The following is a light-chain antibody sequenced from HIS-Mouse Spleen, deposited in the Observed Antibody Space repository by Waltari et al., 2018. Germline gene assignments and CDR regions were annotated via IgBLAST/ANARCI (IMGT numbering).Light chain of an antibody. V-gene: IGKV3-20*01. J-gene: IGKJ1*01. Sequence: EIVLTQSPGTLSLSPGERATLSCRASQSVSSSYLAWYQQKPGQAPRLLIYGASSRATGIPDRVSGSGSGTDFTLTISRLEPEDFAVYYCQQYGSFRTFGQGTKVEIK. CDR3: QQYGSFRT. CDR1: QSVSSSY. CDR2: GAS.